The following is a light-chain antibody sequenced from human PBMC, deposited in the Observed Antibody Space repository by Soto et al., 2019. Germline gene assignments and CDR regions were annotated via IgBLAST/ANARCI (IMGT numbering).Light chain of an antibody. CDR2: GAS. V-gene: IGKV3-20*01. Sequence: EIVLTQSPGTLSLSPGEGATLSCRASQSVSSSYLAWYQQSPGQAPRLLIYGASTRATDIPDRFSGSGSGTDFTLTIGRLEPEDFAVYYYQQYGSSPSTFGHGTRLEIK. CDR3: QQYGSSPST. CDR1: QSVSSSY. J-gene: IGKJ5*01.